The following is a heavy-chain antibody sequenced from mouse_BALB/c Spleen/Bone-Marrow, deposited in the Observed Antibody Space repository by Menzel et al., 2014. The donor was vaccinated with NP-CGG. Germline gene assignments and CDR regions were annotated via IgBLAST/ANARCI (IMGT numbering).Heavy chain of an antibody. CDR2: IDPANGNT. J-gene: IGHJ4*01. CDR3: ARWEYYAMDY. D-gene: IGHD4-1*01. V-gene: IGHV14-3*02. CDR1: GFNIKDTY. Sequence: VQLQQPGAELVKPGASVKLSCTAAGFNIKDTYMHWVKQRPEQGLEWIGRIDPANGNTKYDPKFQGKATITADTSSNTVYLQLSSLTSEDTAVYYCARWEYYAMDYWGQGTSVTVSS.